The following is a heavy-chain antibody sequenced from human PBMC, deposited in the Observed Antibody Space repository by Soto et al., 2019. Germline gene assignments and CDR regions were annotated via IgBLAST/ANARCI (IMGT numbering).Heavy chain of an antibody. Sequence: QLQLQESGPGLVKPSETLSLTCTVSGDSISSSNYYWGWIRQPPGKGLEWIGTIYYSGSTYYNPSLKSRLTMSVDTSKTQFSLKLSSVTAADSAVYFCAGRPPPAAKIFDYWGQGTLVTVSS. CDR3: AGRPPPAAKIFDY. D-gene: IGHD2-2*01. CDR2: IYYSGST. V-gene: IGHV4-39*01. CDR1: GDSISSSNYY. J-gene: IGHJ4*02.